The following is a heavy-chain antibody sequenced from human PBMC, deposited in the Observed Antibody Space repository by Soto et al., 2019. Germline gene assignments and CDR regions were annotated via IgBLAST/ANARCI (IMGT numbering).Heavy chain of an antibody. CDR3: AREVWSYYYDSSGSDSYYFDY. CDR1: GFTFSSYA. Sequence: QVQLVESGGGVVQPGRSLRLSCAASGFTFSSYAMHWVRQAPGKGLEWVAVISYDGSNKYYADSVKGRFTISRDNSKNTLYLQMNSLRAEDTAVYYCAREVWSYYYDSSGSDSYYFDYWGQGTLVTVSS. V-gene: IGHV3-30-3*01. D-gene: IGHD3-22*01. CDR2: ISYDGSNK. J-gene: IGHJ4*02.